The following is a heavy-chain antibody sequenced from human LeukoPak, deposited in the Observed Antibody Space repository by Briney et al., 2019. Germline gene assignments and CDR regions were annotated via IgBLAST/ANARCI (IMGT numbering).Heavy chain of an antibody. V-gene: IGHV3-20*04. Sequence: GGSLRLSCAASGFTFDDHGMSWVRQAPGKGLEWVSGINWNGGSTGYADSVKGRFTISRDNSKNSLYLQMNSLRTEDTALYYCAKDGCGGDCYEYYFDYWGQGTLVTVSS. CDR1: GFTFDDHG. D-gene: IGHD2-21*02. J-gene: IGHJ4*02. CDR2: INWNGGST. CDR3: AKDGCGGDCYEYYFDY.